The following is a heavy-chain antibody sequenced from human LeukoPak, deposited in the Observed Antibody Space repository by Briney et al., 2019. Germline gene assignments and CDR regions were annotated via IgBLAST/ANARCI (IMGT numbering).Heavy chain of an antibody. V-gene: IGHV4-61*01. CDR3: ARAAYSGSYHSDY. Sequence: SETLSLTCTVSGGSVNSGSYYWNWIRQPPGKGLEWIGYIYYSGSTNYNPSLKSRVTISVDTSKNQFSLKLSSVAAADTAVYYCARAAYSGSYHSDYWGQGTLVTVSS. J-gene: IGHJ4*02. CDR1: GGSVNSGSYY. CDR2: IYYSGST. D-gene: IGHD1-26*01.